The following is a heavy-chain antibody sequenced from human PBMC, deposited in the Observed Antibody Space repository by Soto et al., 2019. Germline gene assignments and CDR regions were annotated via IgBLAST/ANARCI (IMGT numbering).Heavy chain of an antibody. J-gene: IGHJ6*03. V-gene: IGHV1-8*01. CDR1: GYTFTSYD. CDR2: MNPNSGNT. CDR3: ARRVQGSVYYYYYMDV. D-gene: IGHD3-10*01. Sequence: ASVKVSCKASGYTFTSYDINWVRQATGQGLEWMGWMNPNSGNTGYAQKFQGRVTMTRNTSISTAYMELSSLRSEDTAVYYCARRVQGSVYYYYYMDVWGKGTPVTVSS.